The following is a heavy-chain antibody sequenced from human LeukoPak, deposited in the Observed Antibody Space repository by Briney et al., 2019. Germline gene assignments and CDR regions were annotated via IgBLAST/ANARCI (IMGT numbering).Heavy chain of an antibody. Sequence: VASVKVSCTASGYTFTGYCMHWVRQAPGQGLEWMGWINPNSGGTNYAQKFQGRVTMTRDTSISTAYMELSRLRSDDTAVYYCARDLAARRKPNYFDYWGQGTLVTVSS. J-gene: IGHJ4*02. CDR1: GYTFTGYC. CDR2: INPNSGGT. D-gene: IGHD6-6*01. V-gene: IGHV1-2*02. CDR3: ARDLAARRKPNYFDY.